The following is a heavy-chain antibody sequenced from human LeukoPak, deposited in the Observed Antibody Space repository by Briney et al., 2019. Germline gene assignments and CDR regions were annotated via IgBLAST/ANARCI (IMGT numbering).Heavy chain of an antibody. CDR3: ARGRQLGGPTTVYFDY. V-gene: IGHV3-30*04. CDR1: GYPLSSHA. Sequence: PVRSLRRYSPTSGYPLSSHAMHWGRPAPHKRPEWVAVIWNDGSNKYYADSVKGRFTISRDNSKNTVYLQMNSLRAEDTAVYYCARGRQLGGPTTVYFDYWGQGTLVTVSS. J-gene: IGHJ4*02. CDR2: IWNDGSNK. D-gene: IGHD3-16*01.